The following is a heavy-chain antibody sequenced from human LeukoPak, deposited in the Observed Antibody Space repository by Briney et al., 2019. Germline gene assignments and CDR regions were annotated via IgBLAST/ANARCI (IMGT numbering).Heavy chain of an antibody. D-gene: IGHD3-3*01. Sequence: ASVKVSCKASGYTFTNYYIHWVRQAPGQGLEWMGWINSNRGGTNYAQKFQGRVTMTRDTSISTAYMELRSVRSDDTAVYYCARDHGDDAFDIWGPGTVVTVSS. CDR3: ARDHGDDAFDI. CDR2: INSNRGGT. J-gene: IGHJ3*02. V-gene: IGHV1-2*02. CDR1: GYTFTNYY.